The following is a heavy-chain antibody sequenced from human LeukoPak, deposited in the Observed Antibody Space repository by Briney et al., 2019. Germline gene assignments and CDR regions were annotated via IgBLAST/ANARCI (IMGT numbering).Heavy chain of an antibody. CDR2: ISSSSSYI. Sequence: GGSLRLSCAASGFTFSSYSMNWVRQAPGKGLEWVSSISSSSSYIYYADSVKGRFTISRDNSKNTLYLQMDSLRVEDTAVYFCAKDMGDADYVVDYWGQGTLVTVSS. V-gene: IGHV3-21*01. D-gene: IGHD4-17*01. J-gene: IGHJ4*02. CDR3: AKDMGDADYVVDY. CDR1: GFTFSSYS.